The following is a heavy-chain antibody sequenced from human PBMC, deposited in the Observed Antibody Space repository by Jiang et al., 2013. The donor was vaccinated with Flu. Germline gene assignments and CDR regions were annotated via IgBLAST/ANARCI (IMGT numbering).Heavy chain of an antibody. V-gene: IGHV7-4-1*02. CDR1: GYTFTSYA. CDR3: ARGGDSSGWGPLGYYYYGMDV. J-gene: IGHJ6*02. D-gene: IGHD6-19*01. CDR2: INTNTGNP. Sequence: QSGSELKKPGASVKVSCKASGYTFTSYAMNWVRQAPGQGLEWMGWINTNTGNPTYAQGFTGRFVFSLDTSVSTAYLQISSLKAEDTAVYYCARGGDSSGWGPLGYYYYGMDVWGQGTTVTVSS.